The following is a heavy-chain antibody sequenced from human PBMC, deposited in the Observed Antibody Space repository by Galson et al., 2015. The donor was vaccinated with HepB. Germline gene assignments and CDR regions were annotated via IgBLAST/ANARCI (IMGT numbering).Heavy chain of an antibody. Sequence: SLRLSCAASGFTFSNAWMSWVRQAPGKGLEWVGRIKSKTDGGTTDYAAPVKGRFTISRDDSKNTLYLQMNSLKTEDTAVYYCTTTFLEWELLTPFGYWGQGTLVTVSS. CDR3: TTTFLEWELLTPFGY. D-gene: IGHD1-26*01. CDR1: GFTFSNAW. CDR2: IKSKTDGGTT. J-gene: IGHJ4*02. V-gene: IGHV3-15*01.